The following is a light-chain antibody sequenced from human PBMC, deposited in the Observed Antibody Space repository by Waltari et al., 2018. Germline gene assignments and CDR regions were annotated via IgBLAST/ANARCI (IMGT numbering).Light chain of an antibody. CDR3: QQYNNWPPIT. V-gene: IGKV3-15*01. J-gene: IGKJ5*01. Sequence: EVVMTQSPATLSVSPGERAILSCRASQAIGTNLAWYQHKPGQGPRLLIHDASPRATGFPARFSGSGSGTEFTLTISAMQSEDFAVYYCQQYNNWPPITFGQGTRLDIK. CDR1: QAIGTN. CDR2: DAS.